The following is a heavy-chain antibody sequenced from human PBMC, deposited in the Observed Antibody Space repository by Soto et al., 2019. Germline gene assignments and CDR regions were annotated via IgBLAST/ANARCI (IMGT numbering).Heavy chain of an antibody. CDR1: GGSISSYY. CDR3: ASGPDYYDSRGQNSNWDFDY. CDR2: IYYSGST. V-gene: IGHV4-59*01. Sequence: SETLSLTCTVSGGSISSYYWSWIRQPPGKGLEWIGYIYYSGSTNYNPSLKSRVTISVDTSKNQFSLKLSSVTAADKAVYYCASGPDYYDSRGQNSNWDFDYWGQGTLVTVSS. D-gene: IGHD3-22*01. J-gene: IGHJ4*02.